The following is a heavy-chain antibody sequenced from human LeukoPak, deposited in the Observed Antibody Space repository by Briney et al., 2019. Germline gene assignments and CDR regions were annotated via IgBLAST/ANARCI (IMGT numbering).Heavy chain of an antibody. CDR3: ARDRDSSGWHVADY. J-gene: IGHJ4*02. CDR2: ISPNNGNT. V-gene: IGHV1-18*01. D-gene: IGHD6-19*01. CDR1: GYTLRSYD. Sequence: GASVKVSCKASGYTLRSYDITWVRQAPGQGLEWMGWISPNNGNTNYARKFQGRVTMTTDTPTSTAYMEMRSLRSDDTAVYYCARDRDSSGWHVADYWGQGTLVTVSS.